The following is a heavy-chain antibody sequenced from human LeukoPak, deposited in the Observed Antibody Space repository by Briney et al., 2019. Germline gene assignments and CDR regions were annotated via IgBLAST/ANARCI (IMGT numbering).Heavy chain of an antibody. CDR2: IYYSGST. Sequence: SETLSLTCTVSGGSVSRSIYYWGWIRQPPGKRLEWIGSIYYSGSTSYNPSLKCRVTISVDTSKNQFSLKLTSVTAADTAVYYCASRNDILTGYVFDFWGQGTLVTVSS. CDR1: GGSVSRSIYY. V-gene: IGHV4-39*01. J-gene: IGHJ4*02. CDR3: ASRNDILTGYVFDF. D-gene: IGHD3-9*01.